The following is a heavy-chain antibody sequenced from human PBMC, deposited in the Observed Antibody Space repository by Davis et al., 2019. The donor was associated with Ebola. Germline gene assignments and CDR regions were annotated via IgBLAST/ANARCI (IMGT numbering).Heavy chain of an antibody. J-gene: IGHJ4*02. D-gene: IGHD2-15*01. Sequence: SVKVSCKPSRFRFLNSAVQWVRQAPGERLEWMGWVIVASGDTKYAQNLQGRLTIYTDTSTGTVYMELNSLTTEDTAIYYCVGEDYNDGTCCSFDYWGQGTLVTVSS. V-gene: IGHV1-58*01. CDR1: RFRFLNSA. CDR2: VIVASGDT. CDR3: VGEDYNDGTCCSFDY.